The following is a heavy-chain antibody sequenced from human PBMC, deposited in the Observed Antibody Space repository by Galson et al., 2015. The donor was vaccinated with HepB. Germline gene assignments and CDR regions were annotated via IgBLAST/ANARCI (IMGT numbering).Heavy chain of an antibody. V-gene: IGHV1-8*01. CDR2: MNPNSGNT. Sequence: SVKVSCKASGYTFTSYDIHWVRQATGQGLEWMGWMNPNSGNTGYAQKFQGRLTMTRDTSITTAFMDLSSLKSEDTAVYFCARGSGGGGSWYLGEGDGFDPWGQGTLVTVSS. D-gene: IGHD6-13*01. CDR3: ARGSGGGGSWYLGEGDGFDP. CDR1: GYTFTSYD. J-gene: IGHJ5*02.